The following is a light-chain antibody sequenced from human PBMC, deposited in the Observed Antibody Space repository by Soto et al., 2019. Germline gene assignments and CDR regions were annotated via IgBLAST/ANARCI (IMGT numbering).Light chain of an antibody. CDR3: GTWDSSLSAVV. CDR1: SSNIGNNY. J-gene: IGLJ2*01. Sequence: QSVLTQPPSVSVARGQKVTSSCSGSSSNIGNNYVSWYQQLPGTAPKLLIYDNNKRPSGIPDRFSGSKSGTSATLGITGLQTGDEADYYCGTWDSSLSAVVFGGGTKLTVL. V-gene: IGLV1-51*01. CDR2: DNN.